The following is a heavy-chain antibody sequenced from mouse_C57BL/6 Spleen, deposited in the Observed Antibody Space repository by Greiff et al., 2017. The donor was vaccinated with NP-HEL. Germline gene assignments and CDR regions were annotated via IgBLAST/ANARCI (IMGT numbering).Heavy chain of an antibody. CDR1: GYTFTDYY. J-gene: IGHJ3*01. CDR3: ARGYGSRPAWFAY. V-gene: IGHV1-26*01. CDR2: ITPNNGGT. Sequence: VQLQQSGPELVKPGASVKISCKASGYTFTDYYMNWVKQRHGKSLEWIGDITPNNGGTSYNQKFKGKATLTVDKSSSTAYMELRSLTSEDSAVDYCARGYGSRPAWFAYWGQGTLVTVSA. D-gene: IGHD1-1*01.